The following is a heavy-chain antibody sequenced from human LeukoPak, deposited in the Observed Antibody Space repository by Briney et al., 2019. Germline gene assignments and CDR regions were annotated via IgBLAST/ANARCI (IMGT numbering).Heavy chain of an antibody. J-gene: IGHJ4*02. D-gene: IGHD5-12*01. CDR3: ATDLGGGYDSFFDY. Sequence: ASVKVSCKVSGYTLTELSMHWVRQAPGKGLEWMGGFDPEDGETIYAQKFQGRVTMTEDTSTDTAYMELSGLRSEDTAVYYCATDLGGGYDSFFDYWGQGTLVTVSS. V-gene: IGHV1-24*01. CDR1: GYTLTELS. CDR2: FDPEDGET.